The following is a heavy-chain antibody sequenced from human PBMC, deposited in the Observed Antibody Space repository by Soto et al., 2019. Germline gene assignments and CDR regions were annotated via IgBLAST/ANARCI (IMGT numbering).Heavy chain of an antibody. D-gene: IGHD4-17*01. CDR1: GGSISSYY. CDR3: ARGEADYGDYGDYYYYYGMDV. J-gene: IGHJ6*02. CDR2: IYYSGST. V-gene: IGHV4-59*01. Sequence: QVQLQESGPGLVKPSETLSLTCTVSGGSISSYYWSWIRQPPGKGLEWIGYIYYSGSTNYNPSPKSRVTISVDTSKNQFSLKLSSVTAADTAVYYCARGEADYGDYGDYYYYYGMDVWGQGTTVTVSS.